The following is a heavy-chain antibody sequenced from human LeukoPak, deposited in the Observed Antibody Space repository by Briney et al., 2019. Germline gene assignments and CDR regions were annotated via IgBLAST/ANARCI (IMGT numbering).Heavy chain of an antibody. Sequence: TGRSLRLSCAASGFTFSSYAMNWVRQAPGKGLEWVSNIIGSGGRTHYADSVKGRFTISRDNSKNTLYLQMNSLRAEDTAVYYCAKARSESSAYSFEMWGQGTLVTVSS. CDR3: AKARSESSAYSFEM. CDR2: IIGSGGRT. D-gene: IGHD3-22*01. V-gene: IGHV3-23*01. CDR1: GFTFSSYA. J-gene: IGHJ3*02.